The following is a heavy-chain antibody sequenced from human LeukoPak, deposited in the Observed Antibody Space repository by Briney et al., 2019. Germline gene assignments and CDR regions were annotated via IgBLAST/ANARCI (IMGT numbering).Heavy chain of an antibody. D-gene: IGHD3-22*01. V-gene: IGHV3-74*01. CDR2: INSDGSST. Sequence: GGSLRLYCAASGFTFSSYWMHWVRQAPGKGLVWVSRINSDGSSTSYADSVKGRFTISRDNAKNTLYLQMNSLRAEDTAVYYCASAIGPDSPFDYWGQGTLVTVSS. CDR1: GFTFSSYW. CDR3: ASAIGPDSPFDY. J-gene: IGHJ4*02.